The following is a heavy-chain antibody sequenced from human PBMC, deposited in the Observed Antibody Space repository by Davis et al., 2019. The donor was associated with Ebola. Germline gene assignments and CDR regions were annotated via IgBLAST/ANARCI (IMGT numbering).Heavy chain of an antibody. J-gene: IGHJ4*02. V-gene: IGHV3-23*01. CDR1: GFTFSSCA. CDR2: LSTTGGDT. Sequence: PGGSLRLSCAASGFTFSSCAMTWVRQAPGKGLEWVSVLSTTGGDTYYRDSVKGRFTISRDNARKSLYLDMNSLRAEDTAIYYCATDNWGPALWGQGTLLTVSS. D-gene: IGHD7-27*01. CDR3: ATDNWGPAL.